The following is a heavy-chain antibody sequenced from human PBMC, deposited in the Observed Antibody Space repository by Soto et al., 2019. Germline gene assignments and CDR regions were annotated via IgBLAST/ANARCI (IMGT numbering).Heavy chain of an antibody. CDR1: GFTFSSYG. CDR3: AKDHDNGVRIGPAHYYYYMDV. Sequence: GGSLRLSCAASGFTFSSYGMHWVRQAPGKGLEWVAVISYDGSNKYYADSVKGRFTISRDNSKNTLYLQMNSLRAEDTAVYYCAKDHDNGVRIGPAHYYYYMDVWGKGTTVTVSS. CDR2: ISYDGSNK. J-gene: IGHJ6*03. D-gene: IGHD2-8*01. V-gene: IGHV3-30*18.